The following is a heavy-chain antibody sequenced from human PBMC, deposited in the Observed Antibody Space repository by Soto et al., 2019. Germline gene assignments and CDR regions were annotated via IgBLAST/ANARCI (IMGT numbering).Heavy chain of an antibody. Sequence: SETLSLTCTVSGGSVSSGSYYWSWIRQPPGKGLEWIGYIYYSGSTNYNPSLKSRVTISVDTSKNQFSLKLSSVTAEDTAVYYCARDTDSSGYPLDYWGQGTLVTVSS. V-gene: IGHV4-61*01. CDR3: ARDTDSSGYPLDY. CDR1: GGSVSSGSYY. J-gene: IGHJ4*02. D-gene: IGHD3-22*01. CDR2: IYYSGST.